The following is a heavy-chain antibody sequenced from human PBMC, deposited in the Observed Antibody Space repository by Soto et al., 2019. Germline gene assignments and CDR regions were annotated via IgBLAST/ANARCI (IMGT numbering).Heavy chain of an antibody. D-gene: IGHD3-10*01. Sequence: QVQLVQSGAEVKKPGASVKVSCKASGYTFTSYYMHWVRQAPGQGLEWMGIINPSGGSTSYAQKFQGRVTMTRDTATSTVYMELSSLTSEDTAVYYCPSPVHGEAFDIWGQGTMVTVSS. CDR1: GYTFTSYY. CDR3: PSPVHGEAFDI. CDR2: INPSGGST. V-gene: IGHV1-46*01. J-gene: IGHJ3*02.